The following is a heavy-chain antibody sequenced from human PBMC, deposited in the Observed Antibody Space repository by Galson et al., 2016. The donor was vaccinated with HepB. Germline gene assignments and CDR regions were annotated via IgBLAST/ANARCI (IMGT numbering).Heavy chain of an antibody. CDR3: TSDLRTRIVWFGELFSGSFDP. CDR1: GFKFVDYT. CDR2: IRSTAYGGTQ. D-gene: IGHD3-10*01. Sequence: SLRLSCAASGFKFVDYTISWFRQAPGKGLEWVGLIRSTAYGGTQQYAASVKGRFTISRDDSKNIAYLQLNGLNIEDSGLYYCTSDLRTRIVWFGELFSGSFDPWGQGTLVTVSS. V-gene: IGHV3-49*03. J-gene: IGHJ5*02.